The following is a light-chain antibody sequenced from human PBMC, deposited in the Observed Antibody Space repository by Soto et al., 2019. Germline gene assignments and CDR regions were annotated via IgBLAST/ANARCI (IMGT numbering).Light chain of an antibody. Sequence: EIVLTQSPGTLSLSPGERATLSCRASQSVSSSYLAWYQQKPGQAPRPRIYGASSRAIGIPDRFRGSGSGTDCTLPISRLEPEDFAVYYWQQYGGSPPYTFGQGTKLEIK. CDR3: QQYGGSPPYT. CDR2: GAS. V-gene: IGKV3-20*01. J-gene: IGKJ2*01. CDR1: QSVSSSY.